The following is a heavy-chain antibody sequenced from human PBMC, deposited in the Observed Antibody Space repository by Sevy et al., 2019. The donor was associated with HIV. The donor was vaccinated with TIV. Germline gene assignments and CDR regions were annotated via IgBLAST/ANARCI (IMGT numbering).Heavy chain of an antibody. CDR2: IKQDAGQK. D-gene: IGHD1-7*01. CDR3: ARDDGNYYVHY. V-gene: IGHV3-7*01. J-gene: IGHJ4*02. CDR1: GFTFSKYW. Sequence: GGSLRLSCAASGFTFSKYWMGWVRQAPGKGLEWVANIKQDAGQKYYVDSVKGRFTISRDNAKNSLFLQMNSLRAEDTVVYFCARDDGNYYVHYWGQGTLVTVSS.